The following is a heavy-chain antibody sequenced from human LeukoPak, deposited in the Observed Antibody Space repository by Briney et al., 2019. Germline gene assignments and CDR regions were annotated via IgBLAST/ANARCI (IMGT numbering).Heavy chain of an antibody. D-gene: IGHD6-6*01. CDR1: GGTFSSYA. CDR2: VIPIFGTA. Sequence: SVKVSCKASGGTFSSYAISWVRQAPGQGLEWMGGVIPIFGTANYAQKFQGRVTITTDESTSTAYMELSSLRSEDTAVYYCAKSIAARPGYYYYMDVWGKGTTVTVSS. J-gene: IGHJ6*03. V-gene: IGHV1-69*05. CDR3: AKSIAARPGYYYYMDV.